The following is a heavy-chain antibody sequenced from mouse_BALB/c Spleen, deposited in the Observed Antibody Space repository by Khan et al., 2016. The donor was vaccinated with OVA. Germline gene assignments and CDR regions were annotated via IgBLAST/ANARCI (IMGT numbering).Heavy chain of an antibody. Sequence: QIQLVQSGPELKKPGETVRISCTASGYTFTTTGMQWVQKMPGKGLKWIGWINTHSGVPKYAEDFKGRFALSLETSSSTAYLQITNLKNEDTAKYCCARGGAAFYRNDGGAMDYWGQGTSVTVSS. V-gene: IGHV9-4*02. CDR1: GYTFTTTG. CDR2: INTHSGVP. J-gene: IGHJ4*01. CDR3: ARGGAAFYRNDGGAMDY. D-gene: IGHD2-14*01.